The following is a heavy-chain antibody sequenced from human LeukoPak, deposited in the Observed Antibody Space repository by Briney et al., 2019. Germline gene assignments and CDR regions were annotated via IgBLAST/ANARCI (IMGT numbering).Heavy chain of an antibody. Sequence: ASLRLSCKASGYTFTSYGVSWVRQAAGQGLEGMGGISAYNGNRNNAQKLPSRDTMTTDPATSTTYVELRSLRSDDTAVYYCASDADIVVVPAASRPHYWGQGTLVTVSS. V-gene: IGHV1-18*01. J-gene: IGHJ4*02. CDR3: ASDADIVVVPAASRPHY. CDR2: ISAYNGNR. CDR1: GYTFTSYG. D-gene: IGHD2-2*01.